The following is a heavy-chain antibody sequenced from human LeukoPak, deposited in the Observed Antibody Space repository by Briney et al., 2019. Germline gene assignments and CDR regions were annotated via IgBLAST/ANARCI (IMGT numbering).Heavy chain of an antibody. CDR1: GYTFTTHS. V-gene: IGHV1-46*01. D-gene: IGHD3-22*01. CDR2: INPSGGST. Sequence: ASVKVSCKASGYTFTTHSMHWVRQAPGQGPEWMAIINPSGGSTAYAQKFQGRVTTTRDTSTSTVYMELRSLRSEDTAVYYCARGGYYYVDYWGQGTLVTVSS. CDR3: ARGGYYYVDY. J-gene: IGHJ4*02.